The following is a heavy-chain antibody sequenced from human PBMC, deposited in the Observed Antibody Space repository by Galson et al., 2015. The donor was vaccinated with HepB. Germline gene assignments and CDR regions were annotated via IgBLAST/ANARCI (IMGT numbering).Heavy chain of an antibody. Sequence: SLRLSCAASGFTFNSYWMHWVRQVPGKGLVWVSRIDSDGSNTVYADFVKGRFTISRDNAKNTLYLQMDTLRVEDTAVYYCARDGFYKKQDYWSQGTLVTVSS. CDR1: GFTFNSYW. D-gene: IGHD3-10*01. CDR2: IDSDGSNT. J-gene: IGHJ4*02. V-gene: IGHV3-74*01. CDR3: ARDGFYKKQDY.